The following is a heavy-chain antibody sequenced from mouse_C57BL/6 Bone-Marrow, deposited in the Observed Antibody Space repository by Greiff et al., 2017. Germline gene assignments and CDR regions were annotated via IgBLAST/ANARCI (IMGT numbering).Heavy chain of an antibody. V-gene: IGHV1-55*01. J-gene: IGHJ4*01. CDR3: ARNWPYAMDY. CDR2: IYPGSGST. D-gene: IGHD4-1*01. CDR1: GYTFTSYW. Sequence: QVQLKQPGAELVKPGASVKMSCKASGYTFTSYWITWVKQRPGQGLEWIGDIYPGSGSTNYNEKFKSKATLTVDTSSSTAYMQLSSLTSEDSEVYYCARNWPYAMDYWGKGASVTVSS.